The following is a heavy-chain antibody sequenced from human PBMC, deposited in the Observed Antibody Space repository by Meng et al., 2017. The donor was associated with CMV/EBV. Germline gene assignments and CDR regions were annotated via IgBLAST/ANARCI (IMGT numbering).Heavy chain of an antibody. CDR2: ISGSGGST. D-gene: IGHD3-3*01. CDR1: GFTFSSYA. CDR3: AKDLGGITIFGVVTPNHDAFDI. V-gene: IGHV3-23*01. J-gene: IGHJ3*02. Sequence: GGSLRLSCAASGFTFSSYAMSWVRQAPGKGLEWVSAISGSGGSTYYADSVKGRFTISRDNSKNTLYLQMNSLRAEDTAVYYCAKDLGGITIFGVVTPNHDAFDIWGQGTMVTDSS.